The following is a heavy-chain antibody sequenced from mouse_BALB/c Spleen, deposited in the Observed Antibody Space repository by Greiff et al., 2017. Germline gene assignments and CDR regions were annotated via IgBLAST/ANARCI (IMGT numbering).Heavy chain of an antibody. CDR3: ANYGSSYGFAY. CDR1: GYSFTGYF. D-gene: IGHD1-1*01. J-gene: IGHJ3*01. V-gene: IGHV1-20*02. CDR2: INPYNGDT. Sequence: EVKLMESGPELVKPGASVKISCKASGYSFTGYFMNWVMQSHGKSLEWIGRINPYNGDTFYNQKFKGKATLTVDKSSSTAHMELRSLASEDSAVYYCANYGSSYGFAYWGQGTLVTVSA.